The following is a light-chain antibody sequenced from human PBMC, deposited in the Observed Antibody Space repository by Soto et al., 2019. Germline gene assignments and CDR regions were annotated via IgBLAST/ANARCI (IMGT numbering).Light chain of an antibody. CDR2: GAS. CDR3: QRYHNWPPCT. CDR1: QSVSSN. V-gene: IGKV3-15*01. J-gene: IGKJ1*01. Sequence: EIVRTQSPATRSVSPWERATLSCSASQSVSSNLAWYQQKPGQAPRVLIYGASTRATGIPDRFSGSGSGTEFTLTIIRLQSEDFAVYYCQRYHNWPPCTFGQGTKVEIK.